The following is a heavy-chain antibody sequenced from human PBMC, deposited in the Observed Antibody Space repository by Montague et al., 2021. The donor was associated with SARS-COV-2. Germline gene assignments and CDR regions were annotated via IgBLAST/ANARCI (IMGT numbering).Heavy chain of an antibody. CDR1: GGSFGDDH. J-gene: IGHJ4*02. Sequence: SETLSLTCGVYGGSFGDDHWSWIRQPPGKGLEWIGDIKQSGRTNYNPSLKSRVTISVDTSKNQFSLKLTSVTAADTAVYFCARGHLSVSMIVVVFTSASYYFDYRGQGAQVTVSS. CDR3: ARGHLSVSMIVVVFTSASYYFDY. D-gene: IGHD3-22*01. V-gene: IGHV4-34*01. CDR2: IKQSGRT.